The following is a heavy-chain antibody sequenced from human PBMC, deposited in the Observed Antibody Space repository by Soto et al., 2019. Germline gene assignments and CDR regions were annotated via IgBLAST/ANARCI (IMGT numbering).Heavy chain of an antibody. CDR2: INHSGST. CDR3: ARGEYSSSLGFDY. D-gene: IGHD6-6*01. CDR1: GGYFSGYY. Sequence: PSATLSLTYAVYGGYFSGYYWSWIRQPPGKGLEWIGEINHSGSTNYNPSLKSRVTISVDTSKNQFSLKLSSVTAADTAVYYCARGEYSSSLGFDYWGQGTLVTVS. J-gene: IGHJ4*02. V-gene: IGHV4-34*01.